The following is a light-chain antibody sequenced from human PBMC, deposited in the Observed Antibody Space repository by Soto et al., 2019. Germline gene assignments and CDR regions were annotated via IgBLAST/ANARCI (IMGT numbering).Light chain of an antibody. CDR2: DAA. CDR3: QQYNSMLS. J-gene: IGKJ4*01. V-gene: IGKV1-33*01. Sequence: DIQMTQSPSSLSASEGDRVTITCQSSHDASRNLNWFQQKPGEAPQLLIYDAANLERGVPSRFSGSGSGTDFTLNISSLQPEDVATYYCQQYNSMLSFGGGTEVEIK. CDR1: HDASRN.